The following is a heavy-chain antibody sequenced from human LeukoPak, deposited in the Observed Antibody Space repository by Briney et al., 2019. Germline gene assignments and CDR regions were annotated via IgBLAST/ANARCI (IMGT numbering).Heavy chain of an antibody. CDR2: ITHDGNTI. D-gene: IGHD2-8*01. Sequence: GGSDTPSYAPATFTVGVARMQSVSQVPGKGLEWLAIITHDGNTIDYADSVKGRFSISRDNSKDTLDLQMNSLRADDTAVYYCAREFNGEFDYWGQGTLVTVSS. CDR3: AREFNGEFDY. V-gene: IGHV3-30*19. CDR1: TFTVGVAR. J-gene: IGHJ4*02.